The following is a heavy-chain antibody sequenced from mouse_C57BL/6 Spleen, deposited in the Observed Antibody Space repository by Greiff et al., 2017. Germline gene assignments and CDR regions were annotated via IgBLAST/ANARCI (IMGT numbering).Heavy chain of an antibody. V-gene: IGHV14-3*01. D-gene: IGHD1-1*01. CDR3: ARSSLYYGSSYDAMDY. Sequence: EVQLQQSVAELVRPGASVKLSCTASGFNIKNTYMHWVKQRPEQGLEWIGRIDPANGNTTYAPKFQGKATITADTSSNTAYLQLSSLTSEDTAIYYCARSSLYYGSSYDAMDYWGQGTSVTVSS. J-gene: IGHJ4*01. CDR1: GFNIKNTY. CDR2: IDPANGNT.